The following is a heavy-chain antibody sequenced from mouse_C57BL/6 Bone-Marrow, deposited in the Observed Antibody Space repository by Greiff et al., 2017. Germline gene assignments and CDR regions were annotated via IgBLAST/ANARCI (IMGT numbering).Heavy chain of an antibody. Sequence: VKLVESGPGLVQPSQSLSITCTVSGFSLTSYGVHWVRQSPGKGLEWLGVIWRGGSTDYNAAFMSSLSITKDHPKSQVFFKMNRLQADDTAIYYCAKNMIRGYYAMDYWGKGTSVTVSS. J-gene: IGHJ4*01. V-gene: IGHV2-5*01. CDR1: GFSLTSYG. CDR2: IWRGGST. D-gene: IGHD2-4*01. CDR3: AKNMIRGYYAMDY.